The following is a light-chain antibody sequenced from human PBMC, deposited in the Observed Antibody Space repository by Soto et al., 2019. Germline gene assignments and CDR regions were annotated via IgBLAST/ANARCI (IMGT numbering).Light chain of an antibody. CDR2: YDD. J-gene: IGLJ3*02. CDR3: AAWDDSLNGPV. CDR1: SSNIGNNA. Sequence: QAVVTQPPSVSEAPRQRVTISCSGSSSNIGNNAVNWYQQLPGKAPRLLIYYDDLRPSGVSDRFSGSKSGTSASLAISGLQSEDEADYYCAAWDDSLNGPVFGGGTQLTVL. V-gene: IGLV1-36*01.